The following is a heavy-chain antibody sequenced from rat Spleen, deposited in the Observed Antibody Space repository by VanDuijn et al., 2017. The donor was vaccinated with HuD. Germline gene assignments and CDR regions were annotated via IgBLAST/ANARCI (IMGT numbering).Heavy chain of an antibody. D-gene: IGHD1-11*01. J-gene: IGHJ4*01. CDR3: ARARGYYVMDA. Sequence: EVQLVESGGDLVQSGRSLKLSCATSGFTFSNYDMAWVRQAPSKGLEWVTSISTRGGSTYYRDSVKGRFTISRDNAKSTLSLQMNILRSEDTATYYCARARGYYVMDAWGQGASVTVSS. CDR2: ISTRGGST. CDR1: GFTFSNYD. V-gene: IGHV5-25*01.